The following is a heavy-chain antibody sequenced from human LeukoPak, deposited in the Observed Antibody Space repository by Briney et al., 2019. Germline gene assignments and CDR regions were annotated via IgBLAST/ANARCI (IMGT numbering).Heavy chain of an antibody. V-gene: IGHV3-48*04. CDR3: ATYSGSYYSTDY. J-gene: IGHJ4*01. CDR2: ISSSSSSI. CDR1: GFTFSSYS. D-gene: IGHD1-26*01. Sequence: GGSLRLSCVASGFTFSSYSMNWVRQAPGKGLECVSYISSSSSSIYYADSVKGRFTISRDNAKNSLYLQMNSLRAEDTAVYYCATYSGSYYSTDYWGQEPWSPSPQ.